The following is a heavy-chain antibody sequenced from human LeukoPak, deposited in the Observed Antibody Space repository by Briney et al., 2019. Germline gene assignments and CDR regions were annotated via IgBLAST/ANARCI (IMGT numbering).Heavy chain of an antibody. CDR3: ARARSLRYFDWLSHYYGMDV. CDR2: INHSGST. Sequence: PSETLSLTCAVYGGSFSGYYWSWIRQPPGEGPEWIGEINHSGSTNYNPSLKSRVTISVDTSKNQFSLKLSSVTAADTAVYYCARARSLRYFDWLSHYYGMDVWGQGTTVAVSS. CDR1: GGSFSGYY. V-gene: IGHV4-34*01. J-gene: IGHJ6*02. D-gene: IGHD3-9*01.